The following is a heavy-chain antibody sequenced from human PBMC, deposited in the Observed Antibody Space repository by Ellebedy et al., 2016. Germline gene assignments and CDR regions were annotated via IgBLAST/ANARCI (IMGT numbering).Heavy chain of an antibody. CDR2: MNPNSGNT. J-gene: IGHJ4*02. V-gene: IGHV1-8*01. CDR3: AVNEIVSSSSWYG. Sequence: ASVKVSCKASGYTFTSYDINWVRQATGQGLEWMGWMNPNSGNTGYAQKFQGRVTMTRNTSISTAYMELSSLRSEDTAVYYCAVNEIVSSSSWYGWGQGTLVTVSS. D-gene: IGHD6-13*01. CDR1: GYTFTSYD.